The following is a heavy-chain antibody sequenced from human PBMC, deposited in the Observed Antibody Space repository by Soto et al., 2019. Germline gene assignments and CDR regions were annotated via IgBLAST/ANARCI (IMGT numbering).Heavy chain of an antibody. CDR2: IRSKAYGGTT. CDR3: TPQGGRSFAFDI. J-gene: IGHJ3*02. Sequence: GGSLRLSCTASGFTFGDYAMSWFRQAPGKGLEWVGFIRSKAYGGTTEYAASVKGRFTISRDDSKSIAYLQMNSLKTEDTAVYYCTPQGGRSFAFDIWGQGTMVTVSS. V-gene: IGHV3-49*03. D-gene: IGHD3-16*01. CDR1: GFTFGDYA.